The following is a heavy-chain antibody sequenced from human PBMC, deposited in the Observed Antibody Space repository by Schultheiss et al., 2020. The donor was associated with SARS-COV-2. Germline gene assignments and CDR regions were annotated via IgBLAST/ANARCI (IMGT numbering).Heavy chain of an antibody. D-gene: IGHD3-3*01. CDR2: IYTSGST. V-gene: IGHV4-4*08. Sequence: LSLTCTVSGGSISSYYWSWIRQPPGKGLEWIGRIYTSGSTNYNPSLKSRVTISVDTSKNQFSLKLSSVTAADTAVYYCARHDDFWSGYYNWGQGTLVTVSS. CDR1: GGSISSYY. CDR3: ARHDDFWSGYYN. J-gene: IGHJ4*02.